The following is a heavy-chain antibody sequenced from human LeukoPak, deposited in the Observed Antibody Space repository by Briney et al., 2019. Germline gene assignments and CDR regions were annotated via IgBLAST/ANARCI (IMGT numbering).Heavy chain of an antibody. J-gene: IGHJ4*02. CDR1: GGTFSSYA. CDR2: IIPIFGTA. Sequence: SVKVSCKASGGTFSSYAISWVRQAPGQGLEWMGGIIPIFGTANYAQKFQGRVTITADKSTSTAYMELSSLRSEDTAVYYCARPIVGATFVLDYWGQGTLVTVSS. CDR3: ARPIVGATFVLDY. V-gene: IGHV1-69*06. D-gene: IGHD1-26*01.